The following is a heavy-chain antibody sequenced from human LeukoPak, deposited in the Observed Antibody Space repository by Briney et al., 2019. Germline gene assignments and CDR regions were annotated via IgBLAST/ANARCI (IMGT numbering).Heavy chain of an antibody. D-gene: IGHD4-17*01. V-gene: IGHV1-46*01. Sequence: ASVKVSCKASGYTFTSYYMHWVRQAPGQGLEWMGIINPSGGSTSYAQKFQGRVTMTRDTSTSTVYMELSSLRSEDTAVYYCARGGLGDYDYYYYYGMDVWGQGTTVTVSS. CDR3: ARGGLGDYDYYYYYGMDV. J-gene: IGHJ6*02. CDR2: INPSGGST. CDR1: GYTFTSYY.